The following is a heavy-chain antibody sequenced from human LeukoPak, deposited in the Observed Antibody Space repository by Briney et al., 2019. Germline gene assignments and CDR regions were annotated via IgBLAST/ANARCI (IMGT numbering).Heavy chain of an antibody. J-gene: IGHJ4*02. CDR1: VGSFSSYY. Sequence: PSETLSLTCAVSVGSFSSYYWSWIRQPPGKGLEWIGYIYYSGSTNYNPSLQSRVTISVDTSKNQSSLKLSSVTAADTAVYYCARERRGYSYGSLDYWGQGTLVTVSS. CDR3: ARERRGYSYGSLDY. D-gene: IGHD5-18*01. CDR2: IYYSGST. V-gene: IGHV4-59*01.